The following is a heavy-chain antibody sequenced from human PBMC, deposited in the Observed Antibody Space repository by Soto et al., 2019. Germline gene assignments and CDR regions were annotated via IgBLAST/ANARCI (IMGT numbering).Heavy chain of an antibody. CDR3: ATYNWNYRWFDP. D-gene: IGHD1-7*01. Sequence: SETLSLTCTVSGGSISSYYCSWIRQPPGKGLEWIGYIYYSGSTNYNPSLKSRVTISVDTSKNQFSLKLSSVTAADTAVYYCATYNWNYRWFDPWGQGTLVTVSS. V-gene: IGHV4-59*08. J-gene: IGHJ5*02. CDR1: GGSISSYY. CDR2: IYYSGST.